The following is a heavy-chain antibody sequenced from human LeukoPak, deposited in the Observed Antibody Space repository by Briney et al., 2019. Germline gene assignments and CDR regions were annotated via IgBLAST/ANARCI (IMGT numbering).Heavy chain of an antibody. CDR1: GDSIGSY. V-gene: IGHV4-59*01. D-gene: IGHD3-10*01. J-gene: IGHJ4*02. CDR3: VSGGSYLTK. CDR2: IYFSGTT. Sequence: PSETLSLTCTVSGDSIGSYWSWIRQSPGKGLEWIGYIYFSGTTNYNPSLKSRLTISIDRSRNQFSLKLSSVTAADTAIYYCVSGGSYLTKWGQGTLVTVSS.